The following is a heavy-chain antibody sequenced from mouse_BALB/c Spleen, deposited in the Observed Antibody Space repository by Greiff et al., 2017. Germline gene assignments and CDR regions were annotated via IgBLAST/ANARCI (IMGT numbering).Heavy chain of an antibody. V-gene: IGHV1-69*02. CDR2: IYPSDSYT. J-gene: IGHJ4*01. CDR1: GYTFTSYW. Sequence: QVQLQQPGAELVRPGASVKLSCKASGYTFTSYWINWVKQRPEQGLEWIGNIYPSDSYTNYNQKFKDKATLTVDKSSSTAYMQLSSPTSEDSSVYYCTRRGTARATGAMDYWGQGTSVTVSS. D-gene: IGHD3-2*01. CDR3: TRRGTARATGAMDY.